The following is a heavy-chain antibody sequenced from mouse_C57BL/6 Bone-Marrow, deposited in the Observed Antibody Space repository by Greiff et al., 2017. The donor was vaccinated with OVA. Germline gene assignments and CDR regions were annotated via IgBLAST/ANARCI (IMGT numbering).Heavy chain of an antibody. CDR2: IDPANGNT. V-gene: IGHV14-3*01. D-gene: IGHD2-5*01. CDR3: DRGLSNPYAMDY. J-gene: IGHJ4*01. Sequence: VHVKQSVAELVRPGASVKLSCTASGFNITNSYMHWVKQRPEQGLEWLGRIDPANGNTNYTPKFQGKATITADTSSNTAYLQLSSRTSEDTAIDYCDRGLSNPYAMDYWGQGTSVTVSS. CDR1: GFNITNSY.